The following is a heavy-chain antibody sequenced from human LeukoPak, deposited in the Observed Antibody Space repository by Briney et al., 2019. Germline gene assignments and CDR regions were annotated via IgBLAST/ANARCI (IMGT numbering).Heavy chain of an antibody. CDR1: GGSISSYS. J-gene: IGHJ5*02. D-gene: IGHD2-2*01. Sequence: PSETLSLTCTVSGGSISSYSWSWIRQPAGKGLEWIGRIYTSGSTNYNPSLKSRVTMSVDTSKNQFSLKLSSVTAADTAVYYCARGHVGYCSSISCYRWFDPWGQGTLVTVSS. CDR2: IYTSGST. V-gene: IGHV4-4*07. CDR3: ARGHVGYCSSISCYRWFDP.